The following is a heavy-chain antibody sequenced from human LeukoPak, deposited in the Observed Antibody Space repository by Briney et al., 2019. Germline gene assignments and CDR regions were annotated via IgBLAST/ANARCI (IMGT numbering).Heavy chain of an antibody. CDR2: INPNSGGT. CDR1: GYTFTGYY. J-gene: IGHJ4*02. D-gene: IGHD1-26*01. V-gene: IGHV1-2*02. CDR3: ARDLNSATREY. Sequence: GASVKVSCKASGYTFTGYYMHWVRQAPGQGLEWMGWINPNSGGTNYAQKFQGRVTMTRDTSISTVYMELRSLRSDDTAVYYCARDLNSATREYWGQGTLVTVSS.